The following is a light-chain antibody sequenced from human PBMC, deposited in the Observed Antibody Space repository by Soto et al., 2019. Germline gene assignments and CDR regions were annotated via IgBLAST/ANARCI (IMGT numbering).Light chain of an antibody. CDR2: GAS. V-gene: IGKV3-15*01. Sequence: EIVMTQSPATLSVSPGERATLSCRASQSVNSNLAWYQQKPGQAPRLLIYGASTRATGIPARFSGSGSGTEFTLTISSLQSADFAIYYCQQYNNWPLFGPGTRWIP. CDR1: QSVNSN. J-gene: IGKJ3*01. CDR3: QQYNNWPL.